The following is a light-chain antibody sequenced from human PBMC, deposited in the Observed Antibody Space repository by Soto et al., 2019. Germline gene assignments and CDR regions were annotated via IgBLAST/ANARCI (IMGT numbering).Light chain of an antibody. Sequence: DIQMTQSPSSLSASVGDRVTITCRASQGISNYIAWYQQKPGKAPKLLIYAASTLQSGVPSRFSGSGYGTDFTLNISSLQPEDVAPYSCQKYNSVPLFGPGTKVDIK. CDR1: QGISNY. V-gene: IGKV1-27*01. CDR2: AAS. J-gene: IGKJ3*01. CDR3: QKYNSVPL.